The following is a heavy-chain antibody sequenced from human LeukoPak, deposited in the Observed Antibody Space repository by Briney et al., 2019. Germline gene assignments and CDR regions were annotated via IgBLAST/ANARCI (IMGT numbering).Heavy chain of an antibody. J-gene: IGHJ6*01. CDR3: ARGTYYDILMASLGALDGMDV. D-gene: IGHD3-9*01. V-gene: IGHV4-31*03. CDR2: IYYSGST. Sequence: PSQTLSLTCTVSGGSISSGGYYWSWIRQHPGKGLEWIGYIYYSGSTYYNPSLKSRVTISVDTSKNQFSLKLSSVTAADTAVYYCARGTYYDILMASLGALDGMDVWGQATTVTVSS. CDR1: GGSISSGGYY.